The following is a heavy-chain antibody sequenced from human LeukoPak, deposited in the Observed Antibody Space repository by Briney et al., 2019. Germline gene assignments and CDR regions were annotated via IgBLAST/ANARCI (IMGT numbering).Heavy chain of an antibody. Sequence: GGSLRLSCAASGFTFSSYAMSWDRQAPGKGLEWVSAISGSGGSTYYADSVKGRFTISRDNSKNTLYLQMNSLRAEDTAVYYCAKDPHLWPDAFDIWGQGTMVTVSS. CDR1: GFTFSSYA. J-gene: IGHJ3*02. V-gene: IGHV3-23*01. CDR2: ISGSGGST. D-gene: IGHD3-10*01. CDR3: AKDPHLWPDAFDI.